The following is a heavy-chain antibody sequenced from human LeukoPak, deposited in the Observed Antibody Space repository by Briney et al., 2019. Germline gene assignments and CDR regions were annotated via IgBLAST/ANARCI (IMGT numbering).Heavy chain of an antibody. Sequence: SQTLSLTCTVSGGSISSGSYYWSWIRQPAGKGLEWIGRIYTSGSTNYNPSLKSRVTISVDTSKNQFSLKLSSVTAADTAVYYCARRPYSGNDYFDSWGQGTLVTVSS. CDR2: IYTSGST. D-gene: IGHD5-12*01. J-gene: IGHJ4*02. V-gene: IGHV4-61*02. CDR3: ARRPYSGNDYFDS. CDR1: GGSISSGSYY.